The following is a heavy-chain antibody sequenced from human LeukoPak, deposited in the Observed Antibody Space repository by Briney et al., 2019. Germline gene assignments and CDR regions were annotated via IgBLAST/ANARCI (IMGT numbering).Heavy chain of an antibody. D-gene: IGHD2-2*01. Sequence: SETLSLTCSVSGGSISSYSWSWIRQPPGKGLEWIGYLYESGTTNYKASLKSRVTMSVDTSKNHFSLRLSSVTAADTAVYYCATQELVPAALNAFDIWAQGTLVTVSS. J-gene: IGHJ3*02. CDR2: LYESGTT. CDR3: ATQELVPAALNAFDI. CDR1: GGSISSYS. V-gene: IGHV4-59*08.